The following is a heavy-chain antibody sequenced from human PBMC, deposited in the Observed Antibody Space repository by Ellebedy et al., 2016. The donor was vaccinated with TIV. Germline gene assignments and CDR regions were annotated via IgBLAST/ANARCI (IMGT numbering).Heavy chain of an antibody. V-gene: IGHV1-2*02. Sequence: ASVKVSCKTSGYVFTAYYIHWVRQAPGQGLEWMGWINPDSGGTNLPQKFQGRVTMTRYTSVNTAYMELSRLQSDDTAVYSCARVLRATSGMDVWGQGTTVIVS. CDR1: GYVFTAYY. CDR3: ARVLRATSGMDV. J-gene: IGHJ6*02. D-gene: IGHD4/OR15-4a*01. CDR2: INPDSGGT.